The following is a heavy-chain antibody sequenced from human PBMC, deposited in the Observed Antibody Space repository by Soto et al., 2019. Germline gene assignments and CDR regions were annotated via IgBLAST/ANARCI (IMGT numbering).Heavy chain of an antibody. Sequence: SETLSLTCTVSGGSISSGGYYWSWIRQHPGKGLEWIGYIYYSGSTYYNPSLKSRVTISVDTSKNQFSLNLSSVTAADTAVYYCARQVGATHYYGMDVWGQGTPVTVSS. CDR3: ARQVGATHYYGMDV. J-gene: IGHJ6*02. CDR2: IYYSGST. CDR1: GGSISSGGYY. V-gene: IGHV4-31*03. D-gene: IGHD1-26*01.